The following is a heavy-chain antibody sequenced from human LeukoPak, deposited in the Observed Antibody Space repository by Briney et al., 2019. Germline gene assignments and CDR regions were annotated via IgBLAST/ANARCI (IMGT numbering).Heavy chain of an antibody. CDR2: ISRTSTTI. D-gene: IGHD3-9*01. CDR1: GFALSSYG. J-gene: IGHJ4*02. V-gene: IGHV3-48*04. Sequence: SGGSLRLSCAASGFALSSYGMNWVRQAPGKGLERVAYISRTSTTISYADSVKGRFTISRDNAKNSLYLQMNSLRAEDTALYYCAKDIASDILTGYLDYWGQGTLVTVSS. CDR3: AKDIASDILTGYLDY.